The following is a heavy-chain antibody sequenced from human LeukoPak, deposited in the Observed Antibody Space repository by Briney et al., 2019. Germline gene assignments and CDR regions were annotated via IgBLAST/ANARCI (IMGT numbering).Heavy chain of an antibody. CDR3: ARGITMVRGVFDY. Sequence: SETLSLTCTVSGGSISSYYWSWIRQPPGKGLEWIGYIYYSGSTNYNPSLKSRVTISVDTSKNQFSLKLSSVTAADTAVYYSARGITMVRGVFDYWGQGTLVTVSS. V-gene: IGHV4-59*01. CDR1: GGSISSYY. J-gene: IGHJ4*02. D-gene: IGHD3-10*01. CDR2: IYYSGST.